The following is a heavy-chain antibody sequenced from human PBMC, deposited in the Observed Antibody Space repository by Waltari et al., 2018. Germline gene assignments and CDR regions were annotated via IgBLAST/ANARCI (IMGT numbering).Heavy chain of an antibody. V-gene: IGHV3-23*04. CDR2: ISGSGGST. CDR3: AKDRGGIVVVPAALFDY. D-gene: IGHD2-2*01. CDR1: GFTFSSSA. J-gene: IGHJ4*02. Sequence: EVQLVESGGGLVQPGGSLRLSCAASGFTFSSSAMSWVSQDPGKGPEWVSAISGSGGSTYYADSVKGLFPSSRDNSKNTLYLQMNSLRAEDTAVYYCAKDRGGIVVVPAALFDYWGQGTLVTVSS.